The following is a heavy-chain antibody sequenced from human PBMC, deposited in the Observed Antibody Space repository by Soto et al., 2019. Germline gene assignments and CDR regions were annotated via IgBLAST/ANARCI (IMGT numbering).Heavy chain of an antibody. V-gene: IGHV4-39*01. CDR3: ERQSVTLGSGWLGREYFYHYYYMDV. CDR1: GGSVSSKSYY. Sequence: QLQLQESGPGLVKPSETLSLTCTVSGGSVSSKSYYWGWIRQPPGKGLEWIGSIYFDGSTYYNPSLKLRVTLSVDKSKNQLSLTQRFVTAADTAVYYCERQSVTLGSGWLGREYFYHYYYMDVWGKGSMVTVSS. D-gene: IGHD6-19*01. J-gene: IGHJ6*03. CDR2: IYFDGST.